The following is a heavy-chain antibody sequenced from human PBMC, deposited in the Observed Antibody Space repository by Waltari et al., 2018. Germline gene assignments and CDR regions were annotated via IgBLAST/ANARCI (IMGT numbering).Heavy chain of an antibody. D-gene: IGHD6-13*01. CDR2: LDPEDGET. CDR1: GYTLTELS. V-gene: IGHV1-24*01. J-gene: IGHJ5*02. Sequence: QVQLVQSGAEVKKPGASVKVSCKVSGYTLTELSMHWVRQAPGKGLEWMGGLDPEDGETIHAQKFQGRVTMTEDTSTDTAYMELSSLRSEDTAVYYCATGIAAAGYLYNWFDPWGQGTLVTVSS. CDR3: ATGIAAAGYLYNWFDP.